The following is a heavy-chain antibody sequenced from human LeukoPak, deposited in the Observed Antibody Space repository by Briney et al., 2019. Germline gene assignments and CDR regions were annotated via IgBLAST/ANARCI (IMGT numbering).Heavy chain of an antibody. Sequence: ASVKVSCKASGYTFTSYGISWVRQAPGQGLEWMGWISAYNGNTNYAQKLQGRVTMTTDTSTSTAYMELRSLRSDDTAVYYCARVGATEPPYYYYYMDVWGKGTTVTVSS. D-gene: IGHD1-26*01. CDR1: GYTFTSYG. J-gene: IGHJ6*03. V-gene: IGHV1-18*01. CDR3: ARVGATEPPYYYYYMDV. CDR2: ISAYNGNT.